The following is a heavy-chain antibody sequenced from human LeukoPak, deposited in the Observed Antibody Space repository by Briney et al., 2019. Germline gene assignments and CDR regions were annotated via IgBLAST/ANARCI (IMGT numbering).Heavy chain of an antibody. CDR2: IYYSGST. Sequence: SETLSLTCTVSGGSISSSSYYWGWIRQPPGKGLEWIGSIYYSGSTYYNPSLKSRVTISVDTSKNQFSLKLSSVTAADTAVYYCARGARQWLVPVYFDCWGQGTLVTVSS. CDR1: GGSISSSSYY. V-gene: IGHV4-39*01. J-gene: IGHJ4*02. CDR3: ARGARQWLVPVYFDC. D-gene: IGHD6-19*01.